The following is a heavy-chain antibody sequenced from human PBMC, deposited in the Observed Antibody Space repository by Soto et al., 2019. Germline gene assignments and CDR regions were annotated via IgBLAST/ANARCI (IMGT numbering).Heavy chain of an antibody. J-gene: IGHJ4*02. Sequence: EVQLLESGGGLVQPGGSLRLSCAASGFTFSSYAMSWVRQAPGKGLEWVSAISGSGGSTYYADSVKGRFTISRDNSKNTLYLQMNSLRAEDTAVYYCAKDQRGTYYYGSGTHEDQCYWGQGTLVTVSS. D-gene: IGHD3-10*01. CDR1: GFTFSSYA. V-gene: IGHV3-23*01. CDR3: AKDQRGTYYYGSGTHEDQCY. CDR2: ISGSGGST.